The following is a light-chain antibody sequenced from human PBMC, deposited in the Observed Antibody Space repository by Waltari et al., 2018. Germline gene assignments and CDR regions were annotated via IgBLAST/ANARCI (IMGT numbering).Light chain of an antibody. J-gene: IGKJ3*01. V-gene: IGKV3D-20*02. CDR2: GTS. Sequence: EIVLTQSPGTLSLSPGERATLSCRASRSVSNTYLAWYQQKPGQAPRLHIYGTSTRATGIPARFSGSGSGTDFTLTISSLEAEDFAVYYCQHRDHWPPDATFGPGTKVDI. CDR1: RSVSNTY. CDR3: QHRDHWPPDAT.